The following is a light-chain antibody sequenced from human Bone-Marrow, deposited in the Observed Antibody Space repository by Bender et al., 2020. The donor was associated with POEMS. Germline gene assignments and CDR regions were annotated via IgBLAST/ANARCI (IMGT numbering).Light chain of an antibody. Sequence: QSVLTQPPSASGTPGQRVTISCSGSNSNIGTNAVNWYQQFPGTAPKLLIHTDNQRPSGVPDRFSASKSGTSASLGISGLRSEDEADYDGAAWNAGLGGGVFGGGTKLTVL. CDR2: TDN. CDR3: AAWNAGLGGGV. V-gene: IGLV1-47*01. CDR1: NSNIGTNA. J-gene: IGLJ3*02.